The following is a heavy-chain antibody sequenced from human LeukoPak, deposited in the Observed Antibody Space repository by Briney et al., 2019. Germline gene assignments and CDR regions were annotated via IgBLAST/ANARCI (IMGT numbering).Heavy chain of an antibody. D-gene: IGHD5-12*01. CDR3: AKRTHHHSGYDRHYYYMDV. V-gene: IGHV4-34*01. J-gene: IGHJ6*03. CDR2: INHSGST. Sequence: PSETLSLTCAVYGGSFSGYYWSWIRQPPGKGLEWIGEINHSGSTNYNPSLKSRVTISVDTSKNQFSLKLSSVTAADTAVYYCAKRTHHHSGYDRHYYYMDVWGKGTTVTVSS. CDR1: GGSFSGYY.